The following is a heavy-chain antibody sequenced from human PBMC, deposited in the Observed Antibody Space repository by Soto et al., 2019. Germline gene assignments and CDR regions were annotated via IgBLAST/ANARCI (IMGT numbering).Heavy chain of an antibody. CDR1: GYTFSNYA. CDR2: ISADTGNT. J-gene: IGHJ6*02. Sequence: QVQLVQSGAEVKKPGASAKLSCKASGYTFSNYAIHWVRQAPGQRLELLGWISADTGNTNYSQKFQGRVTFTRDTSASTVYMELSRLTSEDTHVYYCARDRGPYCSGNQCFGYYFYAMDVWGQGTTVTVSS. V-gene: IGHV1-3*01. CDR3: ARDRGPYCSGNQCFGYYFYAMDV. D-gene: IGHD2-15*01.